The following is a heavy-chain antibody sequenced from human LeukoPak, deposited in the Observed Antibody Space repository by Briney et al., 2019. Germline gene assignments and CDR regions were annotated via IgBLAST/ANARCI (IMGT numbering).Heavy chain of an antibody. V-gene: IGHV3-23*01. CDR3: TRGGWLGKPQRVDY. D-gene: IGHD6-19*01. CDR1: GFTFSCYA. CDR2: ISGSGGST. J-gene: IGHJ4*02. Sequence: GGSLRLSCAVSGFTFSCYAMSWVRQAPGKGLEWVSLISGSGGSTYFADSVKGRFTILRDNSKNMLYLQMNSLRDEDTAVYYCTRGGWLGKPQRVDYWGQGTLVTVSS.